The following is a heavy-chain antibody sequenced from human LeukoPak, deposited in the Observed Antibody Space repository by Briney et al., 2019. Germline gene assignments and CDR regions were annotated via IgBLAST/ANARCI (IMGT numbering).Heavy chain of an antibody. J-gene: IGHJ3*02. CDR3: ARDFDDYDSSGYDAFDI. V-gene: IGHV1-69*13. Sequence: ASVKVSCKASGGTFSSYAISWVRQAPGQELEWMGGIIPIFGTANYAQKFQGRVTITADESTSTAYMELSSLRSEDTAVYYCARDFDDYDSSGYDAFDIWGQGTMVTVSS. CDR1: GGTFSSYA. D-gene: IGHD3-22*01. CDR2: IIPIFGTA.